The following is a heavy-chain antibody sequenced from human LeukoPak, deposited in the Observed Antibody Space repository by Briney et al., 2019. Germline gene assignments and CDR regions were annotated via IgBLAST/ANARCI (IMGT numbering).Heavy chain of an antibody. D-gene: IGHD2-15*01. J-gene: IGHJ6*02. CDR3: ARGANFYYYGMDV. Sequence: SETLSLTCAVYGGSFSGYYWSWIRQPPGKGLEWIGEINHSGSTNYNPSLKSRVTISVDTSKNQFSLMLSSVTAADTAVYYCARGANFYYYGMDVWGQETTVTVSS. CDR2: INHSGST. V-gene: IGHV4-34*01. CDR1: GGSFSGYY.